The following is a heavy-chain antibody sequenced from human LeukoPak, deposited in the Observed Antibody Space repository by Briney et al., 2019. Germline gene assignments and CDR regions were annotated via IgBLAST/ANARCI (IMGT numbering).Heavy chain of an antibody. V-gene: IGHV4-59*08. CDR2: LYSSGST. D-gene: IGHD1-14*01. CDR1: GGSISTYY. CDR3: ARHGRKDDPFTY. Sequence: PSETLTLTCVVSGGSISTYYWSWIRQPPGKGLEWIGYLYSSGSTNYNPSLKSRVSISEDTSKNQVSLNLNSVTAADTAVYYCARHGRKDDPFTYWGQGTLVTVSS. J-gene: IGHJ4*02.